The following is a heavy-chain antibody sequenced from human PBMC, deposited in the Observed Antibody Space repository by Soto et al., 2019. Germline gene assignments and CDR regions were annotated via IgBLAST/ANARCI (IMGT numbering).Heavy chain of an antibody. J-gene: IGHJ5*02. CDR1: GYTFTGYY. V-gene: IGHV1-2*04. CDR2: INPNSGGT. D-gene: IGHD2-2*01. Sequence: ASVKVSCKASGYTFTGYYMHWVRQAPGQGLEWMGWINPNSGGTNYAQKFQGWVTMTRDTSISTAYMEPSRLRSDDTAVYYCARGDCSSTSCYLRHWFDPWGQGTPAPVYS. CDR3: ARGDCSSTSCYLRHWFDP.